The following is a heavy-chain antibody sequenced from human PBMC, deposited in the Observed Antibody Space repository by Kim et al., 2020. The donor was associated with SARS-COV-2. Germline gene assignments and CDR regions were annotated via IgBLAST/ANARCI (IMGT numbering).Heavy chain of an antibody. CDR3: ARLRGTGTTRSQSYRYYMDV. CDR2: IDWDDDR. Sequence: SGPTLVNPTQTLTLTCTFSGFSRSTSGMCVSWIRQSPGKALEWLARIDWDDDRYYNKSLKTSHPISKDTSKNQVVLIMNNMDPVDTATYYCARLRGTGTTRSQSYRYYMDVWGRGTMVTVSS. CDR1: GFSRSTSGMC. J-gene: IGHJ6*03. D-gene: IGHD1-7*01. V-gene: IGHV2-70*11.